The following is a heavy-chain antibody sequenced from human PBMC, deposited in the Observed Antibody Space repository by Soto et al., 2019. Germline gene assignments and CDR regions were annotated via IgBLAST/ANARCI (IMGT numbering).Heavy chain of an antibody. CDR1: GFSLTSSGVG. CDR3: AHRGTMNGQWAWCYFNY. V-gene: IGHV2-5*02. CDR2: IYWDDDK. Sequence: QITLKESGPTQVRPTQTLMLTCTFSGFSLTSSGVGVAWLRKPPGRALEWLAVIYWDDDKRYNPSLRTRLTITMDTSRHQVVLIMTYMDPADTGTYFCAHRGTMNGQWAWCYFNYWGPGAHVTVSS. J-gene: IGHJ4*02. D-gene: IGHD1-26*01.